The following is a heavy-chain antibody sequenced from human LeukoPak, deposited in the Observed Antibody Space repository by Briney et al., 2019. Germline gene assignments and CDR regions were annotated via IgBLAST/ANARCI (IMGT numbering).Heavy chain of an antibody. CDR2: IYYSGST. V-gene: IGHV4-59*01. Sequence: SETLSLTCTVSGGSISSYYWSWIRQPPGKGLEWIGYIYYSGSTNYNPSLKSRVTISVDTSKNQFSLKLSSVTAADTAVYYCARPRSSSWYLDYWGQGTLVTVSS. CDR1: GGSISSYY. J-gene: IGHJ4*02. D-gene: IGHD6-13*01. CDR3: ARPRSSSWYLDY.